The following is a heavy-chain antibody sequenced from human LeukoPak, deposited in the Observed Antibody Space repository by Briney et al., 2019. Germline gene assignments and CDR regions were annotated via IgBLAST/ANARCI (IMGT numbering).Heavy chain of an antibody. Sequence: SETLSLTCTVSGCSISSYYWSWIRQPPGKGLEWIGNIFYSGSPNYNPSLKSRVTTSFDTSNNQFSLRLSFVTAADTAVYYCARVPYYYDSSGYYYIDYWGQGTLVTVSS. J-gene: IGHJ4*02. V-gene: IGHV4-59*08. CDR3: ARVPYYYDSSGYYYIDY. CDR2: IFYSGSP. D-gene: IGHD3-22*01. CDR1: GCSISSYY.